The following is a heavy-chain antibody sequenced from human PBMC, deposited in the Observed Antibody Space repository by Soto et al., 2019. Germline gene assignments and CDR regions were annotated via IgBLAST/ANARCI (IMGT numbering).Heavy chain of an antibody. D-gene: IGHD4-17*01. J-gene: IGHJ5*02. CDR2: ISYDGSNK. V-gene: IGHV3-30*18. CDR3: AKGNDYGDYDDWFDP. Sequence: QVQLVESGGGVVQPGRSLRLSCAASGFTFSSYGMHWVRQAPGKGLEWVAVISYDGSNKYYADSVKGRFTISRDNSKNTLYLQMNSLRAEDTAVYYCAKGNDYGDYDDWFDPWGQGTLVTVSS. CDR1: GFTFSSYG.